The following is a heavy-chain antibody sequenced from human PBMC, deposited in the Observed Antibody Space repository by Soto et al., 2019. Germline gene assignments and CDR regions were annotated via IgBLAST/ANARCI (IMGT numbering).Heavy chain of an antibody. Sequence: SETLSLTCTVSGGAISSGDYYWSWIRQPPGKGLEWIGYIYYSGSTYDNPSLKSRVTISVDTSKNQFSLKLSSVTAADTAVYYCARGGLVLRFLDQDDWFDPWGRGTLVTVSS. D-gene: IGHD3-3*01. CDR1: GGAISSGDYY. CDR2: IYYSGST. J-gene: IGHJ5*02. V-gene: IGHV4-30-4*01. CDR3: ARGGLVLRFLDQDDWFDP.